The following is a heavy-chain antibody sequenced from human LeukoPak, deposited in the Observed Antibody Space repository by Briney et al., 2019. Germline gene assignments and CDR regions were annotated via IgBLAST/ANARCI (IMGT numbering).Heavy chain of an antibody. J-gene: IGHJ3*02. CDR3: AKAPYYYGSGSPPGAFDI. V-gene: IGHV3-23*01. Sequence: GGSLRLSCAASGFTFSSYAMSWVRQAPGKGLEWVSAISGSGGSTYYADSVKGRFTISRDNSKNTLYLQMNSLRAEDTAVYYCAKAPYYYGSGSPPGAFDIWGQGTMVTVSS. CDR2: ISGSGGST. D-gene: IGHD3-10*01. CDR1: GFTFSSYA.